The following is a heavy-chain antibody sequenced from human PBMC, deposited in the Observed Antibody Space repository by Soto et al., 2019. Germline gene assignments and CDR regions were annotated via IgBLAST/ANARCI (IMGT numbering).Heavy chain of an antibody. CDR2: ITANSGSS. CDR3: AKSPEWPNRYFDY. J-gene: IGHJ4*02. D-gene: IGHD3-3*01. CDR1: GLTFSRHA. Sequence: GGSLRLSCVASGLTFSRHAMVWVRQAPGKGLEWVSTITANSGSSDYGDSVKGRFTISRDNAGSTLFLQMNSLRVEDTSTYYCAKSPEWPNRYFDYWGQGTLVTVSS. V-gene: IGHV3-23*01.